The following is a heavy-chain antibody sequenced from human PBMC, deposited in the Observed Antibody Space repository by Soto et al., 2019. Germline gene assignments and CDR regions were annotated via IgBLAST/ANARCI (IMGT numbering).Heavy chain of an antibody. Sequence: EVQLVESGGGVVQPAGSLRLSCATTGFTFSNYWMSWVRQAPGKGLEWVANIKQDGSEIYYAESVKGRYTISRDNTKDSLYLQMSSLRVEDTAVYYCARSGSLWFGESYFDCWGHGTLVTVSS. CDR2: IKQDGSEI. V-gene: IGHV3-7*04. CDR1: GFTFSNYW. CDR3: ARSGSLWFGESYFDC. J-gene: IGHJ4*01. D-gene: IGHD3-10*01.